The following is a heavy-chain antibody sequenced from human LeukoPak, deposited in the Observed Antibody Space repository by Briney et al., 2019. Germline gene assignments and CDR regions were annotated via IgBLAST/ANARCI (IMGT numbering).Heavy chain of an antibody. CDR2: IYYSGST. Sequence: PSETLSLTCTSSGGSISSYYWSWIRQPPGKGLEWIGYIYYSGSTNYNPSLKSRVTISVDTSKNQSSLKLSSVAAADTAVFYCARHDSSGYYYYFDYWGQGTLVTVSS. V-gene: IGHV4-59*08. J-gene: IGHJ4*02. D-gene: IGHD3-22*01. CDR1: GGSISSYY. CDR3: ARHDSSGYYYYFDY.